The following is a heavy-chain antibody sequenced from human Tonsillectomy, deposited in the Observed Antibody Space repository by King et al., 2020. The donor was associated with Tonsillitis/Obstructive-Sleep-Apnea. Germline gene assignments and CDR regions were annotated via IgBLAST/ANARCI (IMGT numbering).Heavy chain of an antibody. CDR1: GFTFSSYE. CDR2: ISRSDNTI. Sequence: VQLVESGGGLVQPGGSLRLSCVTSGFTFSSYEMNWVRQAPGKGLEWVSYISRSDNTIHDADSVKGRFTISRDNSKNSVFLQMNSLRVEDTAVYYCARRVPYYGMDVWRQGTTVTVSS. D-gene: IGHD4/OR15-4a*01. J-gene: IGHJ6*02. V-gene: IGHV3-48*03. CDR3: ARRVPYYGMDV.